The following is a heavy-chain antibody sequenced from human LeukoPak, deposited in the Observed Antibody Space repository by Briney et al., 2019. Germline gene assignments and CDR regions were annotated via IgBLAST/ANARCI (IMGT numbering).Heavy chain of an antibody. CDR2: IYYSGST. D-gene: IGHD5-12*01. CDR3: ARVEDSGYDL. CDR1: GRSISSYY. Sequence: EASETLSLTCTLSGRSISSYYWSWIRQPPGKGLEWLGYIYYSGSTNYNPSLTSRVTISVDTSKNQFSLKLSSVTAADTAVYYCARVEDSGYDLWGQGTLVTVSS. J-gene: IGHJ4*02. V-gene: IGHV4-59*01.